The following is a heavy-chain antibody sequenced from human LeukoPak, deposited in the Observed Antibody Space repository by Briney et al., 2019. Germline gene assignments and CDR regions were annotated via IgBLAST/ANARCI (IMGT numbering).Heavy chain of an antibody. J-gene: IGHJ3*02. D-gene: IGHD1-1*01. CDR3: AREGETNWKGPDAFDI. CDR2: IYEGNT. Sequence: PGGSLRLSCAASGLTFSSHWMHWVRQAPGKGLVWVSRIYEGNTNYADSMKGRFIISRDNAKNTLYLQMNSLTPDDTAVYYCAREGETNWKGPDAFDIWGQGTMVTASS. V-gene: IGHV3-74*01. CDR1: GLTFSSHW.